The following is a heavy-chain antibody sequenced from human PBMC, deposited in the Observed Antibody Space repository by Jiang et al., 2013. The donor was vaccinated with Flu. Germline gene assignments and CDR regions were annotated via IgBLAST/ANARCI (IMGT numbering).Heavy chain of an antibody. D-gene: IGHD2-2*01. CDR3: ARDRAYHLFDF. J-gene: IGHJ4*02. V-gene: IGHV3-7*01. Sequence: GSVKGRFTISRDNAQNSLYLQMDNLRADDTAVYYCARDRAYHLFDFWGQGTLVTVSS.